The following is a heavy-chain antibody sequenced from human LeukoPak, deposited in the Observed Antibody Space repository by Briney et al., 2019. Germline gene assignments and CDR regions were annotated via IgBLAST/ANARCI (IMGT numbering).Heavy chain of an antibody. CDR2: ISGSGGST. J-gene: IGHJ4*02. CDR3: AKVGAAAGTRGYYFDY. V-gene: IGHV3-23*01. CDR1: GFTFSSYG. Sequence: GGSLRLSCAASGFTFSSYGMHWVRQAPGKGLEWVSAISGSGGSTYYADSVKGRFTISRDNSKNTLYLQMNSLRAEDTAVYYCAKVGAAAGTRGYYFDYWGQGTLVTVSS. D-gene: IGHD6-13*01.